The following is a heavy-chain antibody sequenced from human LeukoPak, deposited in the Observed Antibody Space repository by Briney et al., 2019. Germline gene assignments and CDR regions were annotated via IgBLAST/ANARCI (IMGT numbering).Heavy chain of an antibody. CDR2: INAGNGNT. D-gene: IGHD6-13*01. V-gene: IGHV1-3*01. CDR1: GYTFTSYA. CDR3: ATGSSWYDSHDY. Sequence: ASVKVSCKASGYTFTSYAMHWVRQAPGQRLEWMGWINAGNGNTKYSQKFQGRVTITRDTSASTAYMELSSLRSEDTAVYYCATGSSWYDSHDYWGQGTLVTVSS. J-gene: IGHJ4*02.